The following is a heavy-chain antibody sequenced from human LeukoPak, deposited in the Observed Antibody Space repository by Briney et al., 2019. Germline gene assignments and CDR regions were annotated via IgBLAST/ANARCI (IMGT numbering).Heavy chain of an antibody. CDR3: TTVPRREYYYGSGIRTPTTQYYFDY. V-gene: IGHV3-15*01. J-gene: IGHJ4*02. CDR1: GFTFSNAW. D-gene: IGHD3-10*01. Sequence: PGGSLRLSCAASGFTFSNAWMSWVRQAPGKGLEWVGRIKSKTDGGTTDYAAPVKGRFTISRDDSKNTLYLQMNSLKTEDTAVYYCTTVPRREYYYGSGIRTPTTQYYFDYWGQGTLVTVFS. CDR2: IKSKTDGGTT.